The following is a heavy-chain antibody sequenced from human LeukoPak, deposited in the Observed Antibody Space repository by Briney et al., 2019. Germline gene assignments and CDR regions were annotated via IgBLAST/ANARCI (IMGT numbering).Heavy chain of an antibody. D-gene: IGHD6-19*01. CDR1: GFTFSSYA. V-gene: IGHV3-23*01. CDR3: AKVGDSFVIAVVGIFDY. J-gene: IGHJ4*02. CDR2: ISGSGGST. Sequence: PGGXXRLSCAASGFTFSSYAMSWVRQAPGKGVEWVPAISGSGGSTYYADSVNGRFTISRDNSKNTLYLQMNSLRAEDTAVYYCAKVGDSFVIAVVGIFDYWGQGTLVTVSS.